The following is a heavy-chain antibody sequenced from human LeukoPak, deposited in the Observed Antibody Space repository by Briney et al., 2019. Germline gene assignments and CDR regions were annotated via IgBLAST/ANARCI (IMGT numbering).Heavy chain of an antibody. CDR2: IYYSGST. CDR3: ASQPYEFWSGRFDY. CDR1: GGSISSGDYY. Sequence: SETLSLTCTVSGGSISSGDYYWSWIRQPPGKGLEWIGYIYYSGSTYYNPSLKSRVTISVDTSKNQFSLKLSSVTAADTAVYYCASQPYEFWSGRFDYWGQGTLVTVSS. V-gene: IGHV4-30-4*08. J-gene: IGHJ4*02. D-gene: IGHD3-3*01.